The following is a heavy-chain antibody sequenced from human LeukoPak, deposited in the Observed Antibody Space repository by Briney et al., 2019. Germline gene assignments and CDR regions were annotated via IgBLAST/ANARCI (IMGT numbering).Heavy chain of an antibody. J-gene: IGHJ4*02. V-gene: IGHV3-11*01. CDR2: ISSSGSTK. CDR3: ARDGHAYGRGSPHY. D-gene: IGHD3-10*01. Sequence: PGGSLRLSCAASGFTFSDYYMSWIRQAPGKGLEWVSYISSSGSTKYYADSVKGRFTISRDNAKHSSLQMNSLRAEDTAIYYCARDGHAYGRGSPHYWGQGTLVTVSS. CDR1: GFTFSDYY.